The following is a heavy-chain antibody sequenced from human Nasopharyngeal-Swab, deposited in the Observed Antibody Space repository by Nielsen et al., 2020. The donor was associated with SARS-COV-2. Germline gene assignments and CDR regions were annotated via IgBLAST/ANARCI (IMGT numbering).Heavy chain of an antibody. J-gene: IGHJ6*02. CDR1: GFTFDDYA. D-gene: IGHD6-25*01. Sequence: SLKISCAASGFTFDDYAMHWVRQAPGKGLEWVSGISWNSGSIGYADSVKGRFTISRDNAKNSLYLQMNSLRAEDTALYYCAKGGVRYYYYGMDVWGQGTTVTVSS. CDR2: ISWNSGSI. V-gene: IGHV3-9*01. CDR3: AKGGVRYYYYGMDV.